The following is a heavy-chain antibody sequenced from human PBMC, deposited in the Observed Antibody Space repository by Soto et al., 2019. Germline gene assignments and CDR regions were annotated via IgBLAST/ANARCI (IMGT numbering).Heavy chain of an antibody. CDR3: TRIGPYYDILTGYYVFDY. J-gene: IGHJ4*02. CDR2: IRSKAYGGTT. CDR1: GFTFGDYA. Sequence: PGGSLRLSCTASGFTFGDYAMSWVRQAPGKGLEWVGFIRSKAYGGTTEYAASVKGRFTISRDDSKSIAYLQMNSLKTEDTAVYYCTRIGPYYDILTGYYVFDYWGQGTLVTVSS. D-gene: IGHD3-9*01. V-gene: IGHV3-49*04.